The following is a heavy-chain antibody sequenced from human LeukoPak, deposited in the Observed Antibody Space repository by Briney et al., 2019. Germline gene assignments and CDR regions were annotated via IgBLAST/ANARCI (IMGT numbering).Heavy chain of an antibody. Sequence: ASVKVSCKASGYTFTSYYMHWVRQAPGQGLEWMGIINPSGGSTSYAQKFQGRVTMTRDTSTSTVYMELSSLRSEDTAVYYCARNPYDSSGYLGAFDIWGQGTMVTVSS. D-gene: IGHD3-22*01. V-gene: IGHV1-46*01. J-gene: IGHJ3*02. CDR1: GYTFTSYY. CDR3: ARNPYDSSGYLGAFDI. CDR2: INPSGGST.